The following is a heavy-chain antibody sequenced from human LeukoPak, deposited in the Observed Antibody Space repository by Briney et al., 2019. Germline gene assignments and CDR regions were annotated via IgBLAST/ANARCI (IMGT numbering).Heavy chain of an antibody. D-gene: IGHD5-18*01. V-gene: IGHV3-9*01. Sequence: GRSLRLSCAASGFTFADYAMHWVRQTPGKGLEWVSGISWNSGNIDYADSVKGRFTISRDNAKNSLYLQMNSLRAEDTALYYCAKGRGYNYGYIFGYFDYWGQGTLVTVSS. CDR1: GFTFADYA. CDR2: ISWNSGNI. CDR3: AKGRGYNYGYIFGYFDY. J-gene: IGHJ4*02.